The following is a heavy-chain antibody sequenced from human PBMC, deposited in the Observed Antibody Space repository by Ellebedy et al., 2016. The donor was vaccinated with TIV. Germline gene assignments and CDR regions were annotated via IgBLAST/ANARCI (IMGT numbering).Heavy chain of an antibody. CDR1: GLTVSSNQ. J-gene: IGHJ4*02. D-gene: IGHD3-10*01. Sequence: GGSLRLXXVGSGLTVSSNQMNWVRQAPGKGLEWVSVLYSAGKTYYADSVKGRFTISRDNSRNTVYLQMNSLRAEDTAVYYCARDWDWSYDYWGQGTLVTVSS. V-gene: IGHV3-53*01. CDR3: ARDWDWSYDY. CDR2: LYSAGKT.